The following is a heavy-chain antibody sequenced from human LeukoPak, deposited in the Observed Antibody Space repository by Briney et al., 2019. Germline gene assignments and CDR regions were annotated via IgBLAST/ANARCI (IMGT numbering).Heavy chain of an antibody. V-gene: IGHV4-38-2*02. CDR3: AREMDYYDSSGYDAFDI. D-gene: IGHD3-22*01. CDR2: IHHSGST. J-gene: IGHJ3*02. CDR1: GYTTTSGYF. Sequence: SETLSLTCTVSGYTTTSGYFWGWIRQPPGKGLEWIGSIHHSGSTYYNPSLKSRITISIDTSKNQFSLKLSSVTAADTAVYYCAREMDYYDSSGYDAFDIWGQGTMVTVS.